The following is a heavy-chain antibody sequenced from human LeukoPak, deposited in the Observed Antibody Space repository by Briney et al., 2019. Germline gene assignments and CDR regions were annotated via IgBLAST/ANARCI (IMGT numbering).Heavy chain of an antibody. CDR2: ISSSGSTI. V-gene: IGHV3-48*03. J-gene: IGHJ4*02. D-gene: IGHD5-18*01. CDR3: ARDLQLWGYFDY. CDR1: GFTFSSYE. Sequence: GGSLGLSCAASGFTFSSYEMNWVRQAPGKGLEWVSYISSSGSTIYYADSVKGRFTISRDNAKNSLYLQMNSLRAEDTAVYYCARDLQLWGYFDYWGQGTLVSVSS.